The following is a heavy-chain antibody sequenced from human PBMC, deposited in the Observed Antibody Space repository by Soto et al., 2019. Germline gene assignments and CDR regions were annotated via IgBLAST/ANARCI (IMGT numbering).Heavy chain of an antibody. CDR1: GGTFSSYA. CDR3: ARGIVIPNQPFDY. Sequence: SVKVSCKASGGTFSSYAISWVRQAPGQGLEWVGGIIPRFGTANYAQKFQGRVTITADESTSTAYMELSSLRSEDTAVYYCARGIVIPNQPFDYWGQGTLVTVYS. V-gene: IGHV1-69*13. J-gene: IGHJ4*02. D-gene: IGHD3-22*01. CDR2: IIPRFGTA.